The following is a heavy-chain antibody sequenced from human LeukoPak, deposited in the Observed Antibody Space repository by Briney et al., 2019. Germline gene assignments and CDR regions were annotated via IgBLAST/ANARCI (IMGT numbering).Heavy chain of an antibody. V-gene: IGHV3-30*02. CDR2: IRYDGSNK. J-gene: IGHJ6*03. CDR1: GFTFSSYG. CDR3: AKADYGDFKENYYMDV. D-gene: IGHD4-17*01. Sequence: PGGSLRLSCAASGFTFSSYGMHWVRQAPGKGLEWVAFIRYDGSNKYYADSVKGRFTISKDNSRNTLYLQMNSLRVEDTAVYYCAKADYGDFKENYYMDVWGKGTTVTVSS.